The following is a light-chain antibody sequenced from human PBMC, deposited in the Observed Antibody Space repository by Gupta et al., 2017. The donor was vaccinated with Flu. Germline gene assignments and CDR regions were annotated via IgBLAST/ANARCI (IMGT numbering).Light chain of an antibody. V-gene: IGKV1-33*01. J-gene: IGKJ4*01. CDR1: QDISNY. Sequence: DIQMTQSPSSLSASVGDRVTITCQASQDISNYLNWYQQKPGKAPKLLIYDASNLETGVPSRFSGSGSGTEFTFTISSLQPEDIATYYCQQYEKLPLTFGGGTKVEIK. CDR2: DAS. CDR3: QQYEKLPLT.